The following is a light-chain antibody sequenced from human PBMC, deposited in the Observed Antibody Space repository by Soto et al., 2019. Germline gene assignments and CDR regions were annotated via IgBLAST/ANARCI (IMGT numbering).Light chain of an antibody. CDR3: QQYNHYST. CDR1: QSISRW. Sequence: DIQMTQSPSTLSASVGDRVTITCRASQSISRWVAWYQQKPGKAPKLLIYDASILESGVPSRFSGSGSGTEFTLTISSLQPDDFATYYCQQYNHYSTFGQGTKLEIK. V-gene: IGKV1-5*01. J-gene: IGKJ2*01. CDR2: DAS.